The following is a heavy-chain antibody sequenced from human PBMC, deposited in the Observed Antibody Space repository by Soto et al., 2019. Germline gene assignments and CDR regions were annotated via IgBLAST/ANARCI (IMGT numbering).Heavy chain of an antibody. V-gene: IGHV3-48*01. Sequence: GGSLRLSCAASGFTFSTYSMSWVRQAPGKGLEWVSYISSISNTIYYADSVKGRFTISRDNAKNSLYLHMNSLSAEDTAVYYCARDRGCSGICYRDLGYWGQGTLVTVSS. CDR3: ARDRGCSGICYRDLGY. CDR2: ISSISNTI. D-gene: IGHD2-15*01. CDR1: GFTFSTYS. J-gene: IGHJ4*02.